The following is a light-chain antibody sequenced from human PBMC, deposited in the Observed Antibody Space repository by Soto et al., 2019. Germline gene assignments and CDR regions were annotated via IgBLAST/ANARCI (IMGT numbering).Light chain of an antibody. V-gene: IGLV7-43*01. J-gene: IGLJ3*02. CDR1: TGAVTSNYY. CDR3: LLYCGGAGV. Sequence: QAVVTQEPSLTVSPGGTVTLTCAPSTGAVTSNYYPNWFQQKPGQAPRALISSASNKHSWTPARFSGSLLGGKAALTLSGVQPEDEAEYYCLLYCGGAGVFGGGTKLTVL. CDR2: SAS.